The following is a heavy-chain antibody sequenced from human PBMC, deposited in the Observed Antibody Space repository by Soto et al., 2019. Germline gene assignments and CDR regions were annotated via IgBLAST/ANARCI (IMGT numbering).Heavy chain of an antibody. D-gene: IGHD6-19*01. V-gene: IGHV3-23*01. CDR1: GFTFSSYG. J-gene: IGHJ4*02. CDR3: AKGGRQWLVTSDFNY. Sequence: GSLRLSCAASGFTFSSYGMSWVRQAPGKGLEWVSVISDGGGSTFYADSVKGRFTISRDNSKNTLYLQMNGLRADDTAVYYCAKGGRQWLVTSDFNYWGQGALVTVSS. CDR2: ISDGGGST.